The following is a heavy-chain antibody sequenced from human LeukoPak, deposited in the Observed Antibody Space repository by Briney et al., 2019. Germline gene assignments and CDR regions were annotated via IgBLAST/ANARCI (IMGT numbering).Heavy chain of an antibody. CDR1: GGSFSGYY. J-gene: IGHJ6*03. Sequence: SETLSLTCAVYGGSFSGYYGSWIRQPPGKGLEWIGEINHSGSTNYNPSLKSRVTISVDTSKNQFSLKLSSVTAADTAVYYCARGYSSSFYYYYMDVWGKGTTVTVSS. CDR3: ARGYSSSFYYYYMDV. D-gene: IGHD6-6*01. V-gene: IGHV4-34*01. CDR2: INHSGST.